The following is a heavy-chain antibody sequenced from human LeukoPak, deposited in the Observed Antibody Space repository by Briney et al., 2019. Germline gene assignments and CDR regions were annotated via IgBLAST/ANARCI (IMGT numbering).Heavy chain of an antibody. CDR1: GFTFDDYA. Sequence: GGSLRLSCAASGFTFDDYAMHWVRQAPGKGLEWVSGISWNSGNIGYADSVKGRFTISRDNAKNSLYLQMNSLRAEDMALYYCAKGDYNWNYAYFDYWGQGTLVTVSS. V-gene: IGHV3-9*03. CDR3: AKGDYNWNYAYFDY. J-gene: IGHJ4*02. CDR2: ISWNSGNI. D-gene: IGHD1-7*01.